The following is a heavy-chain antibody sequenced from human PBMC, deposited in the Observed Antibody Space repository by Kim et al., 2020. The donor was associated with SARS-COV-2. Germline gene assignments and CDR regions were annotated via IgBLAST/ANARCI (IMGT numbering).Heavy chain of an antibody. J-gene: IGHJ4*02. Sequence: ASVKVSCKASGYTFTSYYMHWVRQAPGQGLEWMGIINPSGGSTSYAQKFQGRVTMTRDTSTSTVYMELSSLRSEDTAVYYCARDEGGTYYYDSSGYWGFDYWGQGTLVTVSS. V-gene: IGHV1-46*01. D-gene: IGHD3-22*01. CDR3: ARDEGGTYYYDSSGYWGFDY. CDR2: INPSGGST. CDR1: GYTFTSYY.